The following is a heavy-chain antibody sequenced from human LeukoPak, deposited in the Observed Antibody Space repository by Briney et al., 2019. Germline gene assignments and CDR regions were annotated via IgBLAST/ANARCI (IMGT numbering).Heavy chain of an antibody. Sequence: GGSLRLSCAASGFTFSSYAMSWVRQAPGKGLEWVSAISGSGGSTYYADSVKGRFTISRDNSKNTLYLQMNSLRAEDTAVYYCAKGAATQSYDFWSGYYNGDLDYWGQGTLVTVSS. CDR2: ISGSGGST. CDR1: GFTFSSYA. CDR3: AKGAATQSYDFWSGYYNGDLDY. V-gene: IGHV3-23*01. D-gene: IGHD3-3*01. J-gene: IGHJ4*02.